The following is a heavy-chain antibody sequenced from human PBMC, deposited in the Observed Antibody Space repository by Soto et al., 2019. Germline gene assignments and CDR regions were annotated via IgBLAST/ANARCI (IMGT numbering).Heavy chain of an antibody. CDR3: ARACLSSTSCSRGDY. CDR2: ISYDGSNK. CDR1: GFTFSSYA. J-gene: IGHJ4*02. D-gene: IGHD2-2*01. Sequence: QVQLVESGGGVVQPGRSLRLSCAASGFTFSSYAMHWVRQAPGKGLEWVAVISYDGSNKYYADSVKGRFTISRDNSKNTLYLQMNSLRAEDTAVYYCARACLSSTSCSRGDYWGQGTLVTVSS. V-gene: IGHV3-30-3*01.